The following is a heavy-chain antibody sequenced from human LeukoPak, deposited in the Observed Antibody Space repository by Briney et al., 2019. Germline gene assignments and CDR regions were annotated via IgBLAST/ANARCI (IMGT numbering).Heavy chain of an antibody. CDR2: IYYSGST. Sequence: SETLSLTCTVSGGSINSGDYYWSWIRQPPGKGLEWIGYIYYSGSTYYNPSLKSRVTISVDTSKNQFSLKLSSVTAADTAVYYCARWGSYGFDYWGQGTLVTVSS. J-gene: IGHJ4*02. V-gene: IGHV4-30-4*08. CDR3: ARWGSYGFDY. CDR1: GGSINSGDYY. D-gene: IGHD5-18*01.